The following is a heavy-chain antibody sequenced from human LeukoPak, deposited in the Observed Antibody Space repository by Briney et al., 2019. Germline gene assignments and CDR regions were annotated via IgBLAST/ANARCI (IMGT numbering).Heavy chain of an antibody. CDR2: IIPIFGTA. CDR3: ARVPQGSSWPYYFDY. V-gene: IGHV1-69*06. D-gene: IGHD6-13*01. J-gene: IGHJ4*02. CDR1: GGTFSSYA. Sequence: SVKVSCKASGGTFSSYAISWVRQAPGQGLEWMGGIIPIFGTANYAQKFQGRVTITADRSTTTAYMELSSLRSEDTAVYYCARVPQGSSWPYYFDYWGQGTLVTVSS.